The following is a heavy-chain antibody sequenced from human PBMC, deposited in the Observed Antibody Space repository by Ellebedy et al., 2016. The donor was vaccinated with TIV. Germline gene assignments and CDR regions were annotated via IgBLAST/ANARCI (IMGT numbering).Heavy chain of an antibody. J-gene: IGHJ4*02. CDR1: GFIFSSYG. V-gene: IGHV3-30*02. Sequence: PGGSLRLSCAASGFIFSSYGMHWVRQAPRKGLEWVAFIRYDGTNKFYADSVKGRFIISRDNSKNTLYLQMNNLRAEDTAVYYCAKDRLWRGSGTQTFDNWGQGTLVTVSS. CDR2: IRYDGTNK. D-gene: IGHD3-10*01. CDR3: AKDRLWRGSGTQTFDN.